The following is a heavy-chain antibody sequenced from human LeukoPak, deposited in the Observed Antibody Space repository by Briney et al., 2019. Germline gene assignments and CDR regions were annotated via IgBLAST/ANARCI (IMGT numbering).Heavy chain of an antibody. V-gene: IGHV3-30*03. D-gene: IGHD5-12*01. J-gene: IGHJ4*02. CDR1: GFTFSSYG. CDR3: ARGQSGYSGYDYDY. Sequence: GGSLRLSCAASGFTFSSYGMHWVRQAPGKGLEWVAVISYDGSNKYYADSVKGRFTISRDNSENTLYLQMNSLRAEDTAVYYCARGQSGYSGYDYDYWGQGTLVTVSS. CDR2: ISYDGSNK.